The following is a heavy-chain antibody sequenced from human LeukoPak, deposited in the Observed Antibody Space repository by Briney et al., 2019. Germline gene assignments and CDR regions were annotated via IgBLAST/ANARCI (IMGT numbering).Heavy chain of an antibody. Sequence: GGSLRLSCAASGFIFSDYGMHWVRQAPGKGLEWVAFIRYDGSDKYYADSVKGRFTNSRDDPKNTLYLQMNSLRPDDTAVYYCAKLYGSGTSYHPLDYWGQGTLVTVSS. CDR3: AKLYGSGTSYHPLDY. CDR2: IRYDGSDK. V-gene: IGHV3-30*02. J-gene: IGHJ4*02. D-gene: IGHD3-10*01. CDR1: GFIFSDYG.